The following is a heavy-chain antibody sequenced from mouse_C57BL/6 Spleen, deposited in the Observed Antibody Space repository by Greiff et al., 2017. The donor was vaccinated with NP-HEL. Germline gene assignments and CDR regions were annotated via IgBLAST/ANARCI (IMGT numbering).Heavy chain of an antibody. CDR1: GYTFTDHT. Sequence: VKLQESDAELVKPGASVKISCKVSGYTFTDHTIHWMKQRPEQGLEWIGYIYPRDGSTKYNEKFKGKATLTADKSSSTAYMQLNSLTSEDSAVYFCARWREDYDAGDFGGWGQGTTLSVSS. V-gene: IGHV1-78*01. D-gene: IGHD2-4*01. CDR3: ARWREDYDAGDFGG. CDR2: IYPRDGST. J-gene: IGHJ2*01.